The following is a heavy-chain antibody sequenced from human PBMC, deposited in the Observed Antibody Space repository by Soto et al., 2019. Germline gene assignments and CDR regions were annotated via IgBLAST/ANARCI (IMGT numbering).Heavy chain of an antibody. CDR2: IYYSGST. CDR3: AREGVTPHCGFDY. V-gene: IGHV4-30-4*01. J-gene: IGHJ4*02. D-gene: IGHD4-4*01. Sequence: QVQLQESGPGLVKPSQTLSLTCTVSGGSISSGDYYWSWIRQPPGKCLEWIGYIYYSGSTYYNPSLKSRVTISVDTTKNQFSLKLSSVTAEDKAVYYCAREGVTPHCGFDYWGQGTLVTVSS. CDR1: GGSISSGDYY.